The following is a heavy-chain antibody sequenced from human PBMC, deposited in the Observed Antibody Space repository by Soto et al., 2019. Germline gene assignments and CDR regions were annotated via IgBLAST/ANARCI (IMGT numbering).Heavy chain of an antibody. V-gene: IGHV3-13*01. CDR2: IVTAGDT. CDR3: ARDLLGYCSGGSCTPGWYFDL. CDR1: GFTFSSYD. J-gene: IGHJ2*01. D-gene: IGHD2-15*01. Sequence: GGSLRLSCAASGFTFSSYDMHWVRQATGKGLEWVSAIVTAGDTYYPGSVKGRFTISRENAKNSLYLQMNSLRAGDTAVYYCARDLLGYCSGGSCTPGWYFDLWGRGTLVTVSS.